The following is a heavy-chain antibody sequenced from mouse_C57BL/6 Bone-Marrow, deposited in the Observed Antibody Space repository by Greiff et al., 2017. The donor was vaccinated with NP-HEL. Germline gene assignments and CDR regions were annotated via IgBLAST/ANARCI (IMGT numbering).Heavy chain of an antibody. CDR1: GYTFTSYW. CDR3: TREITTVVATRAWFAY. J-gene: IGHJ3*01. D-gene: IGHD1-1*01. Sequence: EVKLQQSGTVLARPGASVKMSCKTSGYTFTSYWMHWVKQRPGQGLEWIGAIYPGNSDTSYNQKFKGKAKLTAVTSASTAYMELSSLTNEDSAVYYCTREITTVVATRAWFAYWGQGTLVTVSA. V-gene: IGHV1-5*01. CDR2: IYPGNSDT.